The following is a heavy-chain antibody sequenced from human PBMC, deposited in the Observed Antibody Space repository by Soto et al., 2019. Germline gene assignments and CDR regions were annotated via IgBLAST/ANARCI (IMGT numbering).Heavy chain of an antibody. CDR3: ARIISGGHFDY. CDR1: GYTFTSYA. J-gene: IGHJ4*02. D-gene: IGHD2-15*01. V-gene: IGHV1-46*01. CDR2: FNPSGGST. Sequence: ASVKVSCKASGYTFTSYAMHWVRQAPGQGLEWMGIFNPSGGSTSYAQKFQGRVTMTRDTSTSTVYMELSSLGSEDTAVYYCARIISGGHFDYWGQGTLVTVSS.